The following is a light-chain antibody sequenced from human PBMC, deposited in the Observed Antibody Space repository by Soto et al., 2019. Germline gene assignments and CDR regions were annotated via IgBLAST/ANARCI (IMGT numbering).Light chain of an antibody. Sequence: DIQMTQSPSTLSASVGDRVTITCRASQSINNWLAWYQQKPGKAPKLLIYKASSLESGVPSRFSRSGSGTEFTLTISSLQPDDFATYYCQQYNSYPYTFGQGTKLEIK. CDR1: QSINNW. V-gene: IGKV1-5*03. J-gene: IGKJ2*01. CDR2: KAS. CDR3: QQYNSYPYT.